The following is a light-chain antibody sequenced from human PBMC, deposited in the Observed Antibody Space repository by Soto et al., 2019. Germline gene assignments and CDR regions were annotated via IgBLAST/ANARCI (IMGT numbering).Light chain of an antibody. J-gene: IGKJ1*01. CDR2: AAS. CDR1: QGIRND. CDR3: LQHSTYPLT. Sequence: DIQMTQFPSSLSASVGDRVTITCRASQGIRNDLGWYQQKPGKAPKRLIYAASSLQSGVPSRFSGSGSGTEVSLAISSLQPEDSATFYCLQHSTYPLTFGQGTKVEIK. V-gene: IGKV1-17*01.